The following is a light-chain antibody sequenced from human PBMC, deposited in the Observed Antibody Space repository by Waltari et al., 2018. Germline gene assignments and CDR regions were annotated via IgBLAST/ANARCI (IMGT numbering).Light chain of an antibody. CDR3: CSYAGSTTL. V-gene: IGLV2-23*02. CDR2: EVM. CDR1: TSDVGNYNL. J-gene: IGLJ2*01. Sequence: QSALTQPASVSGSPGQSITISCTATTSDVGNYNLVSWYQHHPGKTPKLIIYEVMKRPAGMSNRFSGSKSGKTASLTISGLQAEDEAEYYCCSYAGSTTLFGGGTKLTVL.